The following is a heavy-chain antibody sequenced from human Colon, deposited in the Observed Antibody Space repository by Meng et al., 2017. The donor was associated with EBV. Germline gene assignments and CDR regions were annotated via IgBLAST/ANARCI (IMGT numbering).Heavy chain of an antibody. CDR1: GGSNSTSDW. Sequence: QVQLQESGPGLVEPSGTLSLTCAVSGGSNSTSDWWSWVRQPPGKGLEWIGEIYRGGGTNYNPSFKSRVTISVDTSINHFSLKLSYVTAADTAVYYCARVRVIPAAVGFDYWGQGTLVTVSS. D-gene: IGHD2-2*01. V-gene: IGHV4-4*02. CDR3: ARVRVIPAAVGFDY. CDR2: IYRGGGT. J-gene: IGHJ4*02.